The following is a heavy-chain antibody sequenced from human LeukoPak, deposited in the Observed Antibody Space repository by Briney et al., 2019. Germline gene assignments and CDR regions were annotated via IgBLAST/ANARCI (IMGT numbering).Heavy chain of an antibody. CDR1: GFTVSDNY. D-gene: IGHD1-14*01. CDR3: IKNTRTPTY. CDR2: ISGSTTDT. J-gene: IGHJ4*02. V-gene: IGHV3-11*06. Sequence: GGSLRLSCAASGFTVSDNYMTWVRQAPGRGLEWVSYISGSTTDTNYADSVRGRFTVSRDNAKNALYLQMDSLTVEDTAIYYCIKNTRTPTYWGQGVLVTVSS.